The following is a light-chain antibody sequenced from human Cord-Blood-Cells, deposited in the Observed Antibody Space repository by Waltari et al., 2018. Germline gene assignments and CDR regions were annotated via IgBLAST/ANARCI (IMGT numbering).Light chain of an antibody. CDR3: QQYNNWPRT. V-gene: IGKV3-15*01. CDR1: QSVSSN. J-gene: IGKJ1*01. Sequence: EIVMTQYQATLSVSPGERATLSCRASQSVSSNLAWYQQKPGQAPRLLIYGASTRATGIPARFSGSGSGTEFTLTISSLQSEDFAVYYCQQYNNWPRTFGQGTKVEIK. CDR2: GAS.